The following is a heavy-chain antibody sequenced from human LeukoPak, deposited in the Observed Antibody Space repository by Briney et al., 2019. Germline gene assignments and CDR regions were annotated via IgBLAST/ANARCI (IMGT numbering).Heavy chain of an antibody. V-gene: IGHV3-74*01. Sequence: GGSLRLSCAASGFTFSSYWMHWVRQAPGKGLVWASRINSDGSSTSYADFVKGRFTISRDNAKNTLYLQMNSLRAEDTAVYYCARGPRIQLWLPLDYWGQGTLVTVSS. CDR3: ARGPRIQLWLPLDY. J-gene: IGHJ4*02. CDR1: GFTFSSYW. CDR2: INSDGSST. D-gene: IGHD5-18*01.